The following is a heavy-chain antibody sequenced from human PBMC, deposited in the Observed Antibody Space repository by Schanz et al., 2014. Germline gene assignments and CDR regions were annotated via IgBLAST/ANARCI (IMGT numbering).Heavy chain of an antibody. CDR2: ISHDGNNK. CDR1: GVTFSSYA. J-gene: IGHJ6*03. CDR3: VREENCPSFLGYYYYMDV. D-gene: IGHD2-21*01. Sequence: VQLLESGGGFVQPGGSLRLSCVASGVTFSSYAMSWVRQAPGKGLEWAALISHDGNNKHYVDSVEGRFTISRDNSKSMLFLEMSSLRVEDTAVYYCVREENCPSFLGYYYYMDVWGKGTSVTVSS. V-gene: IGHV3-30-3*01.